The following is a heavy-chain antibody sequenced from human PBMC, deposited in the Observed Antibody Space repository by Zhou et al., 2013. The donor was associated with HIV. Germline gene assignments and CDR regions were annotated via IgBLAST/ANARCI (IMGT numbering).Heavy chain of an antibody. CDR1: GGTFNT. V-gene: IGHV1-69*12. CDR2: IIPYYDTK. Sequence: QVQLLQSGAEVKKPGSSVRVSCQASGGTFNTISWVRQAPGQGFEWLGGIIPYYDTKNYAQKFLGRLTLTADESKRTAYLELSGLTSEDTAVYYCARPAQRGSQFSVDFWGQGTLVTVSA. CDR3: ARPAQRGSQFSVDF. J-gene: IGHJ4*02.